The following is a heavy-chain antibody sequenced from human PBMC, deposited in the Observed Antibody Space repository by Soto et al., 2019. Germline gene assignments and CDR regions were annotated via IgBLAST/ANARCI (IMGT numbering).Heavy chain of an antibody. CDR1: GGSISSGGYY. V-gene: IGHV4-31*01. CDR2: IYYSGST. CDR3: ARESSSWYYKGGNLVDY. Sequence: QVQLQESGPGLVKPSQTLSLTCTVSGGSISSGGYYWSWIRQHPGKGLEWIGYIYYSGSTYYNPSLKSLVTISVDTSKNQFSLKLSSVTAADTAVYYCARESSSWYYKGGNLVDYWGQGTLVTVSS. J-gene: IGHJ4*02. D-gene: IGHD6-13*01.